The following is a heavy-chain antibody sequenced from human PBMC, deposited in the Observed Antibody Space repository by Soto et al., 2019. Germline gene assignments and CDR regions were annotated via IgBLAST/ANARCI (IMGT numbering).Heavy chain of an antibody. J-gene: IGHJ4*02. V-gene: IGHV4-59*11. CDR3: ARLSKASGSDY. CDR1: GGSIGSQY. Sequence: PSETLSLTCSVSGGSIGSQYWTWVRQSPGKGLEWIGHLHFRGYTNYNPSLQSRVTISSARSTNQVSLTLTSVTAADTAVYYCARLSKASGSDYWGQGRLVTVSS. D-gene: IGHD5-12*01. CDR2: LHFRGYT.